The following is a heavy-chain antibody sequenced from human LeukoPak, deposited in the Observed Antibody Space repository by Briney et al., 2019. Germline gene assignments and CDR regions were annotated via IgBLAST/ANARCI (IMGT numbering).Heavy chain of an antibody. J-gene: IGHJ4*02. CDR2: IYYSGSA. D-gene: IGHD3-10*01. CDR1: GDSISGYY. V-gene: IGHV4-59*01. Sequence: SETLSLTCTVSGDSISGYYWSWIRQPPGKGLEWIGYIYYSGSAIYNPSLKSRVTMSVDTSQSQFSLKLSSGTAADTAVYYCARTYGSGTDYYFDFWGQGTLVTVSS. CDR3: ARTYGSGTDYYFDF.